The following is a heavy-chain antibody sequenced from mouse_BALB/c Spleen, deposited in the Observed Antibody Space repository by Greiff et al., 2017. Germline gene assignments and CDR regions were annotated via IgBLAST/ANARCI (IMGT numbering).Heavy chain of an antibody. CDR1: GYTFTSYW. CDR3: ARTGTGAMDY. Sequence: VKLQESGAELARPGASVKLSCKASGYTFTSYWMQWVKQRPGQGLEWIGAIYPGDGDTRYTQKFKGKATLTADKSSSTAYMQLSSLASEDSAVYYCARTGTGAMDYWGQGTSVTVSS. CDR2: IYPGDGDT. D-gene: IGHD4-1*01. J-gene: IGHJ4*01. V-gene: IGHV1-87*01.